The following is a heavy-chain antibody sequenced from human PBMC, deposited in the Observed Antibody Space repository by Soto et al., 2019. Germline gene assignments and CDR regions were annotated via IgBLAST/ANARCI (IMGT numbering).Heavy chain of an antibody. J-gene: IGHJ4*02. CDR3: ARGKTVTNGWYRRPPSFHY. Sequence: ASVKVSCKTSGYTFTTYYIHWVRQAPGQGLEWMGIINPGGGGISYAQKFQGRITLTRDTSTTTVYMEVSSLRSEDTAVYYCARGKTVTNGWYRRPPSFHYWGQGTLVTVSS. CDR1: GYTFTTYY. V-gene: IGHV1-46*01. D-gene: IGHD6-19*01. CDR2: INPGGGGI.